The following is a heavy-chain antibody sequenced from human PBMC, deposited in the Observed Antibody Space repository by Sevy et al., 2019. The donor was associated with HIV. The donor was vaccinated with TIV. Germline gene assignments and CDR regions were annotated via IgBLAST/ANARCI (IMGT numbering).Heavy chain of an antibody. CDR2: IYYSGST. CDR1: GGSISSYY. J-gene: IGHJ4*02. V-gene: IGHV4-59*01. CDR3: AREGSWYGFDY. Sequence: SETLSLTCTVSGGSISSYYWSWIRQPPGKGLEWIAYIYYSGSTNYNPSLKSRVTISVDTSKNQFSLKLSSVTAADTAVYYCAREGSWYGFDYWGQGTLVTVSS. D-gene: IGHD6-13*01.